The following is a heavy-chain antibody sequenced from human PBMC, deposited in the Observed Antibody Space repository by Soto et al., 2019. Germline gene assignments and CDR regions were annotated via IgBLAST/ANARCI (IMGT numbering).Heavy chain of an antibody. V-gene: IGHV4-39*01. CDR3: ARRSGGIAAAGQDY. CDR2: IYYSGST. Sequence: PSETLSLTCTVSGGSISSTSYYWGWIRQPPGKGLEYIGSIYYSGSTYYNPSLKSRVTISVDTSKNQFSLKLSSVTAADTAVYYCARRSGGIAAAGQDYWGQGTLDTVSS. CDR1: GGSISSTSYY. D-gene: IGHD6-13*01. J-gene: IGHJ4*02.